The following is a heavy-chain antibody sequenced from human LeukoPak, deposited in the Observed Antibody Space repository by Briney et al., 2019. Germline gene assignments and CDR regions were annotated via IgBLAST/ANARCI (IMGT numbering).Heavy chain of an antibody. CDR2: ISSSSSYI. J-gene: IGHJ4*02. CDR1: GFTFGLYS. Sequence: GGSLRLSCAASGFTFGLYSMTWVRQAPGKGLEWVSSISSSSSYIYYADSVKGRFTISRDNAKNSLYLQMNSLRAEDTAVYYCARYPSGAAGTGAKDAFDYWGQGTLVTVSS. D-gene: IGHD6-13*01. CDR3: ARYPSGAAGTGAKDAFDY. V-gene: IGHV3-21*01.